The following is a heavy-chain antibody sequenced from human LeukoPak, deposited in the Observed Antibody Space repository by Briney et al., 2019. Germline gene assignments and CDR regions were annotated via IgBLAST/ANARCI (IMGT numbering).Heavy chain of an antibody. J-gene: IGHJ4*02. CDR2: INQDGSET. CDR1: RFTFSIYW. Sequence: HPGGSLRLSCAASRFTFSIYWMSWVRQAPGKALEWVANINQDGSETYYVDSVEGRFTISRDNAKDSLYLQMNSLRAEDTAVYYCARGIRLQRGEDYFDYWGQGTLVTVSS. D-gene: IGHD5-24*01. V-gene: IGHV3-7*01. CDR3: ARGIRLQRGEDYFDY.